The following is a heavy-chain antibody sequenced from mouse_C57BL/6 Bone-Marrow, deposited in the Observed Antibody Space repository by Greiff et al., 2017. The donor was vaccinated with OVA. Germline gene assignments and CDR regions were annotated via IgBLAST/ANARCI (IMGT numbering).Heavy chain of an antibody. Sequence: EVQLQQSGPELVKPGASVKISCKASGYSFTDYNMNWVKQSTGKSLEWIGVINPNYGTTSYNQKFKGKATLTVDQSSSTAYMQLNSLTSEDSAVYYCAREGDYDVRYYAMDYWGQGTSVTVSS. D-gene: IGHD2-4*01. CDR1: GYSFTDYN. V-gene: IGHV1-39*01. J-gene: IGHJ4*01. CDR3: AREGDYDVRYYAMDY. CDR2: INPNYGTT.